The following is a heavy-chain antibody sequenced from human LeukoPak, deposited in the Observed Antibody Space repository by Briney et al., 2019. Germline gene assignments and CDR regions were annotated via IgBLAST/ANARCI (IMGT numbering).Heavy chain of an antibody. J-gene: IGHJ4*02. CDR3: VRRPSRTGAEFDS. D-gene: IGHD1-26*01. V-gene: IGHV5-51*01. CDR2: ISTTAPET. CDR1: VYSFTSYW. Sequence: GESRKISGKGSVYSFTSYWIAGVRRMPGKGLDGMGIISTTAPETRYSPPFQGQATISAAQSTTPAYLQWSRLKASDTAMYSCVRRPSRTGAEFDSWGQGKLVTVSS.